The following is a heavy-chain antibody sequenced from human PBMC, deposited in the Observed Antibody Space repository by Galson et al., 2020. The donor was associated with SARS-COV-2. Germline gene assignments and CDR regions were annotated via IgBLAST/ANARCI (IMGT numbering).Heavy chain of an antibody. CDR3: AKDLYSSSWIEWYFDL. CDR1: GYSFTSHG. Sequence: SVKVSCKASGYSFTSHGISWVRQAPGQGLEWMGWISAYNGDTQYAQKFQDRVTMTTDMSTDTAYMEVRSLRFDDTAMYYCAKDLYSSSWIEWYFDLWGRGTLVTVSS. CDR2: ISAYNGDT. D-gene: IGHD6-13*01. V-gene: IGHV1-18*04. J-gene: IGHJ2*01.